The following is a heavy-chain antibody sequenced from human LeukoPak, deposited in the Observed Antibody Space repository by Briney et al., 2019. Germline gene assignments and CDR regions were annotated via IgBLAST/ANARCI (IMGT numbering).Heavy chain of an antibody. Sequence: GGSLRLSCAASGFTFSSYAMHWVRQAPGKGLEWVAIISYDVTNKYYADSVKGRFTISRDNSKNTLYLQMNSLRAEDTAVYYCAREASGFDYYDSSGYYSYFDYWGQGTLVTVSS. CDR3: AREASGFDYYDSSGYYSYFDY. J-gene: IGHJ4*02. CDR1: GFTFSSYA. V-gene: IGHV3-30-3*01. D-gene: IGHD3-22*01. CDR2: ISYDVTNK.